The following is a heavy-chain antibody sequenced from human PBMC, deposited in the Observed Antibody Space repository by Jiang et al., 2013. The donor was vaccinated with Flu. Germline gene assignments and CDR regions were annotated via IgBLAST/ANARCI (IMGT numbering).Heavy chain of an antibody. Sequence: QLVESGGGVVQPGGSLRLSCAASGFTFSSYGMHWVRQAPGKGLEWVAFIRYDGSNKYYADSVKGRFTISRDNSKNTLYLQMNSLRAEDTAVYYCAKDWGYYYGSGSPTYYYYGMDVWGQGTTVTVSS. V-gene: IGHV3-30*02. CDR3: AKDWGYYYGSGSPTYYYYGMDV. J-gene: IGHJ6*02. CDR2: IRYDGSNK. D-gene: IGHD3-10*01. CDR1: GFTFSSYG.